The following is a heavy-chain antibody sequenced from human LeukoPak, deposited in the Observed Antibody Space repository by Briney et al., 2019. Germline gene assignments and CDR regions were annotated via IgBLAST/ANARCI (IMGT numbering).Heavy chain of an antibody. CDR2: IKQDGSEK. CDR1: GGSFSGYY. V-gene: IGHV3-7*01. Sequence: ETLSLTCAVYGGSFSGYYWSWIRQPPGKGLEWVANIKQDGSEKYYVDSVKGRFTISRDNAKNSLYLQMNSLRAEDTAVYYCAGGWYRFDAFDIWGQGTMVTVSS. D-gene: IGHD6-19*01. J-gene: IGHJ3*02. CDR3: AGGWYRFDAFDI.